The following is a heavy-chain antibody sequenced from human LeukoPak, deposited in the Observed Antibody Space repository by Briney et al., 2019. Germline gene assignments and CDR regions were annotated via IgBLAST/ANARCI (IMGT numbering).Heavy chain of an antibody. Sequence: GGSLRLSCVDSGVTFSSYWMSWVRQAPGKGLEWVANIKQDGSEKFYVDSVRGRFTVSRDNAKRSLYLQMNSLRAEDTAVYYCARDYPGFPDNIRQADRFDYWGQGTQVTVSS. V-gene: IGHV3-7*05. J-gene: IGHJ4*02. CDR2: IKQDGSEK. CDR3: ARDYPGFPDNIRQADRFDY. D-gene: IGHD1-14*01. CDR1: GVTFSSYW.